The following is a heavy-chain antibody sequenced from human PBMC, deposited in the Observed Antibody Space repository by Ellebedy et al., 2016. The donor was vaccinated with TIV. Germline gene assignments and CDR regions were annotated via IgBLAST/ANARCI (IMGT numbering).Heavy chain of an antibody. V-gene: IGHV3-33*03. CDR2: IWYDGSNK. J-gene: IGHJ3*02. CDR3: AKGDTVAAPGILSAFDI. D-gene: IGHD5-12*01. CDR1: GFTFSSYG. Sequence: GGSLRLSCAASGFTFSSYGMHWVRQAPGKGLEWVAVIWYDGSNKYYADSVKGRFTISRDNAKNSLYLQMNSLRAEDTALYYCAKGDTVAAPGILSAFDIWGQGTMVTVSS.